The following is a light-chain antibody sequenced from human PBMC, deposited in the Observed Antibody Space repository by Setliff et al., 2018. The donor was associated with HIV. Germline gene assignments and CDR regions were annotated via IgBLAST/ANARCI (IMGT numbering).Light chain of an antibody. CDR1: SGDIGAFTF. CDR3: SSFGRNSLFV. J-gene: IGLJ1*01. CDR2: EVT. V-gene: IGLV2-14*01. Sequence: QSVLTQPASVSGSPGQSITISCTGTSGDIGAFTFVSWYQQYPGKAPKLLIYEVTERPSGVSARFSGFKSGNTASLIISGLQAEDEADYYCSSFGRNSLFVVGSGTKVTVL.